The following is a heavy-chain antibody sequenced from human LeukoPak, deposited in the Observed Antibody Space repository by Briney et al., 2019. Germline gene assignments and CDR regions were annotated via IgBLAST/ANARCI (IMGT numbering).Heavy chain of an antibody. CDR3: ARDYCSSTSCFYYYYGMDV. V-gene: IGHV1-8*01. CDR2: MNPNSGNT. Sequence: EVSVKVSCKASGYTFTSYDINWVRQATGQGLEWMGWMNPNSGNTGYAQKFQGRVTMTRNTSISTAYMELSSLRSEDTAVYYCARDYCSSTSCFYYYYGMDVWGQGTTVTVSS. J-gene: IGHJ6*02. CDR1: GYTFTSYD. D-gene: IGHD2-2*01.